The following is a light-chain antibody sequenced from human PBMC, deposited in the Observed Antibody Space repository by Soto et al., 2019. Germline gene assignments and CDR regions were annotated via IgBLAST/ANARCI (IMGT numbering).Light chain of an antibody. V-gene: IGKV1-39*01. CDR1: QSISSY. CDR2: AAS. Sequence: DIQMTQSPSSLSASVGDRVAITCRASQSISSYLNWYQQKPGKAPKLLIYAASSLQSGVPSRFSGSGSGTDFTLTISSLDPEDSAVYYCHQRSKWPLTFGGGTKVDNK. J-gene: IGKJ4*01. CDR3: HQRSKWPLT.